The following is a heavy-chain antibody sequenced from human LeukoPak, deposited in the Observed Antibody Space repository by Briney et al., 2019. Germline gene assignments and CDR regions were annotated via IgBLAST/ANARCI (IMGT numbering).Heavy chain of an antibody. Sequence: SETLSLTCTVSGGSISSGSYYWSWIRQPAGKGLEWIGRIYTSGSTNYNPSLKGRVTISVDTSKNQFSLKLSSVTAADTAVYYCARGDFWSGYEDYWGQGTLVTVSS. CDR3: ARGDFWSGYEDY. D-gene: IGHD3-3*01. CDR2: IYTSGST. J-gene: IGHJ4*02. CDR1: GGSISSGSYY. V-gene: IGHV4-61*02.